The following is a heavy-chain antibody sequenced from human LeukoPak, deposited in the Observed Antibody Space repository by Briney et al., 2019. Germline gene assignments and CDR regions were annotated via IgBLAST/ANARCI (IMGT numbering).Heavy chain of an antibody. J-gene: IGHJ6*02. CDR2: IYAGDSDT. V-gene: IGHV5-51*01. CDR1: GYIFTSYW. Sequence: GESLKISCKGSGYIFTSYWIGWVRQIPGKGLEWLGIIYAGDSDTRYSPSFQGQVTISADKPISTAYLQWSSLKASDTAMYYCARLHYDTSRFYFKNPDYKYHYGMDVWGQGTTVTASS. CDR3: ARLHYDTSRFYFKNPDYKYHYGMDV. D-gene: IGHD3-22*01.